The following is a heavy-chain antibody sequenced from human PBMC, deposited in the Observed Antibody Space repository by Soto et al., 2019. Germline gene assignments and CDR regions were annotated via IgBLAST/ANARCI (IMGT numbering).Heavy chain of an antibody. CDR2: VYHSGKT. V-gene: IGHV4-59*08. CDR3: ARPQGTTPAVWYFDL. CDR1: GDYISSHY. J-gene: IGHJ2*01. Sequence: QVQLQESGPGLVKPSETLSLTCTVSGDYISSHYWSWIRQPPGKGLEWIGYVYHSGKTDSNPSLKSRVTISMDTSKNQISLRLTSVTTADTAVYYCARPQGTTPAVWYFDLWGRGTLVTVSS. D-gene: IGHD2-2*01.